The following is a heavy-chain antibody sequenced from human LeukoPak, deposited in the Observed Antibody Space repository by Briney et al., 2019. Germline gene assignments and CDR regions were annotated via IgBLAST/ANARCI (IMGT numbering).Heavy chain of an antibody. Sequence: ASVKVSCKASGGTFSSYAISWVRQAPGQGLEWMGGIIPIFGTANYAQKFQGRVTITADESTSTAYMELSSLSSEDTAVYYCASLGGGSTVTTYLNYWGQRTLVTVSS. CDR3: ASLGGGSTVTTYLNY. D-gene: IGHD4-17*01. CDR1: GGTFSSYA. V-gene: IGHV1-69*13. CDR2: IIPIFGTA. J-gene: IGHJ4*02.